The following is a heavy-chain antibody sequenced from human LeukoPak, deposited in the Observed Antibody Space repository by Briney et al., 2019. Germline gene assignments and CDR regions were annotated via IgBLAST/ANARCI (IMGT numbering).Heavy chain of an antibody. V-gene: IGHV4-38-2*01. Sequence: TSETLSLTCAVSGYSISSGYYWGWIRQPPGKGLEWIGSIYHSGSTYYNPSLKSRVTISVDTSKNQFSLKLSSVTAADTAVYYCARRPPFMITFGGVIAPSYYFDYWGQGTLVTVSS. D-gene: IGHD3-16*02. CDR1: GYSISSGYY. CDR2: IYHSGST. CDR3: ARRPPFMITFGGVIAPSYYFDY. J-gene: IGHJ4*02.